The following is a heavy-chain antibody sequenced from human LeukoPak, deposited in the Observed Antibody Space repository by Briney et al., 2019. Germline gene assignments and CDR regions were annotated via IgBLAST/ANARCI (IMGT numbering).Heavy chain of an antibody. CDR2: IDPSDPYS. CDR1: GYSFPSYW. D-gene: IGHD3-10*01. CDR3: ARHGYGSGSHYSNY. V-gene: IGHV5-10-1*01. Sequence: GQSLTISCPGSGYSFPSYWITWVRQMRGKGLDWMGWIDPSDPYSNYSPSFQGHVTMSDDKSISTAYLQWSSLKASDTAMYYCARHGYGSGSHYSNYWGQGTLVAVTS. J-gene: IGHJ4*02.